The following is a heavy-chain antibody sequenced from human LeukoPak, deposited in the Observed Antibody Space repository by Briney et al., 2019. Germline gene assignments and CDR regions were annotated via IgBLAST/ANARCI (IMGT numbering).Heavy chain of an antibody. CDR2: IIPIFGTA. D-gene: IGHD3-3*01. J-gene: IGHJ4*02. Sequence: ASVKVSCKASGGTFSSYAISWVRQAPGQGLEWMGGIIPIFGTANYAQKFQGRVTITADESTSTAYMELSSLRSEDTAVYYCARAESDDFWSGYYHFDYWGQGTLVTVSS. CDR3: ARAESDDFWSGYYHFDY. V-gene: IGHV1-69*13. CDR1: GGTFSSYA.